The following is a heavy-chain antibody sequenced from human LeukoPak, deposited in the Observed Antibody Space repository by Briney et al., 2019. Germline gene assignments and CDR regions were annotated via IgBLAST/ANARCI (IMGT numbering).Heavy chain of an antibody. V-gene: IGHV1-69*04. CDR1: GGTFSSYA. J-gene: IGHJ4*02. D-gene: IGHD5-18*01. CDR2: IIPILGIA. Sequence: ASVKVSCKASGGTFSSYAISWVRQAPGQGLEWMGRIIPILGIANYAQKFQGRVTITADKSTSTAYLELSSLRSEDTAGYYCARDPTYRGYSYGYFDYWGQGTLVTVSS. CDR3: ARDPTYRGYSYGYFDY.